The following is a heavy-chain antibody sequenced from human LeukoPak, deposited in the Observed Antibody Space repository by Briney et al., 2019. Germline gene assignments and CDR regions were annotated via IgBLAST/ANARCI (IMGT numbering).Heavy chain of an antibody. CDR1: GFSFSTYD. Sequence: GGSLRLSCAASGFSFSTYDLHWVRQGTGKGLEWVSGIGTTGDTYYPGSVKGRFTISRENAKNSLYLQMNSLRAEDTAVYYCGGGSGWYVDYWGQGTLVTVSS. V-gene: IGHV3-13*04. CDR2: IGTTGDT. J-gene: IGHJ4*02. D-gene: IGHD6-19*01. CDR3: GGGSGWYVDY.